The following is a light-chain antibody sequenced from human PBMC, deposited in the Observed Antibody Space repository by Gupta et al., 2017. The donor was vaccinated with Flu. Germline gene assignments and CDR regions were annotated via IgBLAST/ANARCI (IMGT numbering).Light chain of an antibody. CDR2: EVS. V-gene: IGLV2-8*01. Sequence: QSALTQPPSASGSPGQSVTISCTGTSSDVGGYNYVSWYQQHPGKAPKLILYEVSKRPSGVPDRFSASKSGNTASPTVSGLQAEDEAYYYCTSYAGSNIWVFGGGTKLTVL. J-gene: IGLJ3*02. CDR3: TSYAGSNIWV. CDR1: SSDVGGYNY.